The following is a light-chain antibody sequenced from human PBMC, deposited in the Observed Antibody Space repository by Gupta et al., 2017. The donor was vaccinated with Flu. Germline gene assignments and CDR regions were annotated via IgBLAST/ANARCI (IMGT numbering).Light chain of an antibody. CDR2: DAS. Sequence: KEKVTITCRASETIGRSLHWYQQTPDQPPKLLIKDASQPFAGVPSRFSGSGSGTDSTLTINSHEPEDAATYYWHQRYSLPYNFGQGTKLEIK. J-gene: IGKJ2*01. V-gene: IGKV6-21*01. CDR3: HQRYSLPYN. CDR1: ETIGRS.